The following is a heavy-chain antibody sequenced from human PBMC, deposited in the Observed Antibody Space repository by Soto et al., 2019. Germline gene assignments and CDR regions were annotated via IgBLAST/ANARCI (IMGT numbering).Heavy chain of an antibody. CDR2: IIPILGIA. CDR3: AAGPFYCSGGSCHGAAFDI. D-gene: IGHD2-15*01. J-gene: IGHJ3*02. V-gene: IGHV1-69*02. Sequence: ASVKVSCKASGGTFSSYTISWVRQAPGQGLEWMGRIIPILGIANYAQKFQGRVTITADKSTSTAYMELSSLRSEDTAVYYCAAGPFYCSGGSCHGAAFDIWGQGTMVTVSS. CDR1: GGTFSSYT.